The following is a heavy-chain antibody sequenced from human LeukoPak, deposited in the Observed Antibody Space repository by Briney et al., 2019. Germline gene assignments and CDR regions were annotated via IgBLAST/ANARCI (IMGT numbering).Heavy chain of an antibody. V-gene: IGHV5-51*01. CDR3: ATGFDFLDF. CDR1: GFTFGIYW. J-gene: IGHJ4*02. CDR2: IHPSDSET. Sequence: GESLKISFTGSGFTFGIYWLAWVRQTPGKGLEWVGFIHPSDSETKYSPSFEGQVAISADKSFNTAYLQWTSLTASDSAIYYCATGFDFLDFWGQGTRVTVSS. D-gene: IGHD5-12*01.